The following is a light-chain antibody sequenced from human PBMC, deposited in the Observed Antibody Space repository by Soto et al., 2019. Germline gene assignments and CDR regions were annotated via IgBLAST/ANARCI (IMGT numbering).Light chain of an antibody. J-gene: IGLJ3*02. CDR3: SSYTSSSTLV. CDR2: EVS. Sequence: QSALTQPASVSGSPGQSITISCTGTSSDVGGYNYVSWYQPHPGKAPKLMIYEVSNRPSGVSNRFSGSKSGNTASLTISGLQAEDEAYYYCSSYTSSSTLVFGGGTKLTVL. CDR1: SSDVGGYNY. V-gene: IGLV2-14*01.